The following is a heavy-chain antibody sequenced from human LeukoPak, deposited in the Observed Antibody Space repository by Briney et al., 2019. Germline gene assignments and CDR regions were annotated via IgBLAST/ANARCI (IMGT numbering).Heavy chain of an antibody. CDR3: AREDPQTRVPEGLDV. J-gene: IGHJ6*02. Sequence: SETQSLTCAVSGGSIGSYYWSWLRQPPGRALEWIGYIYFTGTTNYNPSLKSRVTISVDTSKNQFSLSLTSVTAADTAVYYCAREDPQTRVPEGLDVWGQGTTVTVSS. V-gene: IGHV4-59*01. D-gene: IGHD4/OR15-4a*01. CDR2: IYFTGTT. CDR1: GGSIGSYY.